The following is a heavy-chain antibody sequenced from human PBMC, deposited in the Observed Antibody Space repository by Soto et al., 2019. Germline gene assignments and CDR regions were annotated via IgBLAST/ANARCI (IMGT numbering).Heavy chain of an antibody. D-gene: IGHD3-3*01. Sequence: GASVKVSCKASGYTFTSYDINWVRQATGQGLEWMGWMNPNSGNTGYAQKFQGRVTMTRNTSISTAYMELSSLRSEDTAVYYCARDRTPGNYDFWSGYFYSARGSHYYYYYMDVWGKGTTVPVSS. V-gene: IGHV1-8*01. J-gene: IGHJ6*03. CDR3: ARDRTPGNYDFWSGYFYSARGSHYYYYYMDV. CDR2: MNPNSGNT. CDR1: GYTFTSYD.